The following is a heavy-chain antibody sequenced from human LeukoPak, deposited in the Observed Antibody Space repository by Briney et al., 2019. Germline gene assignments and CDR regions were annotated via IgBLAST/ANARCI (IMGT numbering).Heavy chain of an antibody. CDR1: GFTFDDYT. V-gene: IGHV3-43*01. CDR2: ISWDGGST. D-gene: IGHD1-1*01. CDR3: AKEATDSATIDY. J-gene: IGHJ4*02. Sequence: GGSLRLSCAASGFTFDDYTMHWVRQAPGKGLEWVSVISWDGGSTYYADSVKGRFTISRDNSRNSLYLQMNSLRAEDTALYYCAKEATDSATIDYWGQGTLVTVSS.